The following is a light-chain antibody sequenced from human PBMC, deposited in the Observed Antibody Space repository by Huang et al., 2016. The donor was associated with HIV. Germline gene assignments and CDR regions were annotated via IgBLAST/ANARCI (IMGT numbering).Light chain of an antibody. V-gene: IGKV1-39*01. CDR2: AAS. CDR1: QSISSY. Sequence: DIQMTQSPSSLSASVGDRVIITCRASQSISSYLNWYQQQPGKAPNLLIYAASSVQSGVPSRFSGSGSGTDFTLTIRSLQPEDFATYYCQQSYSNTFTFGGGTKVDVK. J-gene: IGKJ3*01. CDR3: QQSYSNTFT.